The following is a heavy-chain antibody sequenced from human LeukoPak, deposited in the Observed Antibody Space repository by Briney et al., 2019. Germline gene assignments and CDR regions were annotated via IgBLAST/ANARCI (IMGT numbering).Heavy chain of an antibody. J-gene: IGHJ5*02. D-gene: IGHD6-6*01. CDR1: GFTFSSYS. CDR3: AGDLDPEYSSSVDWFDP. V-gene: IGHV3-21*01. CDR2: ISSSSSYI. Sequence: GGSLRLSCAASGFTFSSYSMNWVRQAPGKGLEWVSSISSSSSYIYYADSVKGRFTISRDNAKNSLYLQMNSLRAEDTAVYYCAGDLDPEYSSSVDWFDPWGQGTLVTVSS.